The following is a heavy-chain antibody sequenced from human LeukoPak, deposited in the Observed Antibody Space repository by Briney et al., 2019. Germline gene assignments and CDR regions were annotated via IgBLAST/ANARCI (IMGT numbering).Heavy chain of an antibody. J-gene: IGHJ4*02. CDR2: IRPNSGGT. D-gene: IGHD3-10*01. Sequence: ASVKVSCKASGYTFGAYYMYWVRQAPGQGLEWMGWIRPNSGGTNYTQKFQGRVTMTRDTSINTAYMELSRLTSDDTAVYYCARFGFYYFDYWGQGTLVTVSS. V-gene: IGHV1-2*02. CDR1: GYTFGAYY. CDR3: ARFGFYYFDY.